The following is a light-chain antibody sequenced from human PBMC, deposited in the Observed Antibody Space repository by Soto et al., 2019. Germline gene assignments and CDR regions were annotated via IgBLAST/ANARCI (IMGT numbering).Light chain of an antibody. V-gene: IGLV1-51*02. CDR2: ENN. CDR1: SSNIGNNY. CDR3: GTWDNSLTSHV. Sequence: QSVLTQPRSVSAAPGQKATISCSGSSSNIGNNYVTWYQQLPGTAPKVLIYENNKRPSGTPDRFSGSKSGTSATLDITGLQTGDEADYHCGTWDNSLTSHVFGGGTKLTVL. J-gene: IGLJ3*02.